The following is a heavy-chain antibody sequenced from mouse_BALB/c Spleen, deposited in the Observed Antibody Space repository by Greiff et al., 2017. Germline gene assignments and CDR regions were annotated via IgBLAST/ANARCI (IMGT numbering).Heavy chain of an antibody. J-gene: IGHJ1*01. Sequence: EVQLQESGPELVKPGASVKISCKASGYSFTGYYMHWVKQSHVKSLEWIGRINPYNGATSYNQNFKDKASLTVDKSSSTAYMELHSLTSEDSAVYYCARGATDWYFDVWGAGTTVTVSS. D-gene: IGHD3-1*01. CDR1: GYSFTGYY. CDR3: ARGATDWYFDV. V-gene: IGHV1-31*01. CDR2: INPYNGAT.